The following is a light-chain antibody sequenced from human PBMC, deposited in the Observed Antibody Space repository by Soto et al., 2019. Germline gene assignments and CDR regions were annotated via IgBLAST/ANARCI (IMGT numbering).Light chain of an antibody. Sequence: IVLTQSPGTLPLSPGERATLSCRASQGVTSNYLAWYQQKPGQAPRLLIYGASTRATGIPVRFSGSGSGTEFTLTITSLQSEDFAVYYCQEYNNWRPITFGGGTKVDIK. V-gene: IGKV3-15*01. CDR3: QEYNNWRPIT. J-gene: IGKJ4*01. CDR1: QGVTSN. CDR2: GAS.